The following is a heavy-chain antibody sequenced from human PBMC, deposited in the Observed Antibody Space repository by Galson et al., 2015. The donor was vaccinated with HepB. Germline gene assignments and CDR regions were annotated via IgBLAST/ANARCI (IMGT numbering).Heavy chain of an antibody. CDR3: ATSLYCSTTICPGDF. Sequence: SLRLSCAASGFTFSSYGMHWVRQAPGKGLEWVAVIWYDGSKKYYADSVKGRFTIARDNSRNTLYLQMSSLRAEDTAVYYCATSLYCSTTICPGDFWGQGTLVTVSS. V-gene: IGHV3-33*03. J-gene: IGHJ4*02. CDR2: IWYDGSKK. D-gene: IGHD2-2*01. CDR1: GFTFSSYG.